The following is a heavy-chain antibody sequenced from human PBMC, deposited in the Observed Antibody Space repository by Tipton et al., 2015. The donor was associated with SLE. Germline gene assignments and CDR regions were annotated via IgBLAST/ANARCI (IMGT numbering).Heavy chain of an antibody. CDR2: IRGDGSAT. CDR1: GFTFSSYA. V-gene: IGHV3-23*01. CDR3: ARQYLPGSGPSFDS. J-gene: IGHJ4*02. Sequence: SLRLSCAASGFTFSSYAMSWVRQAPGKGLEWVSAIRGDGSATFYADSVKGRFTISRDNSKDTLYLQMSSLRVEDTAVYYCARQYLPGSGPSFDSWGQGTLVTVPS. D-gene: IGHD2/OR15-2a*01.